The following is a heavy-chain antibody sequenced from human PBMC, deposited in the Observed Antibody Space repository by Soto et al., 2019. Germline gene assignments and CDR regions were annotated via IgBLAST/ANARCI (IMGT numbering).Heavy chain of an antibody. CDR1: GGSISSSSYQ. CDR3: ARHPISSEALDI. D-gene: IGHD6-13*01. J-gene: IGHJ3*02. V-gene: IGHV4-39*01. Sequence: QLQLQESGPGLVKPSETLSLTCTVSGGSISSSSYQWGWIRQPPGKGLEWIGSIYYSGSTYYNPSLKSRVTISVDTSNNQFSLKLSSVTAADTAVYYCARHPISSEALDIWGQGTMVTVSS. CDR2: IYYSGST.